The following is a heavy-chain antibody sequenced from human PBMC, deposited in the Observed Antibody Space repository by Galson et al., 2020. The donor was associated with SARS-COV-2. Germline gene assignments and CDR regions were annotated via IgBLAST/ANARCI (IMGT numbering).Heavy chain of an antibody. V-gene: IGHV3-30*04. Sequence: GGSLRLSCAASGFTFSSYAMHWVRQAPGKGLEWVAVISYDGSNKYYADSVKGRFTISRDNSKNTLYRQRNSLSAEDTAGYYCARVFYGPRIAAGPLAPGYPDYWGQGTLVTVSS. CDR1: GFTFSSYA. CDR2: ISYDGSNK. J-gene: IGHJ4*02. D-gene: IGHD6-6*01. CDR3: ARVFYGPRIAAGPLAPGYPDY.